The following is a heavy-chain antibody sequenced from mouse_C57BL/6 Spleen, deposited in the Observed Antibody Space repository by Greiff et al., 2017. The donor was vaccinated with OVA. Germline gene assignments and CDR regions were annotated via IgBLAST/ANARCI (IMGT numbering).Heavy chain of an antibody. V-gene: IGHV1-81*01. CDR1: GYTFTSYG. J-gene: IGHJ2*01. D-gene: IGHD1-1*01. CDR2: IYPRSGNT. Sequence: VKLMESGAELARPGASVKLSCKASGYTFTSYGISWVKQRTGQGLEWIGEIYPRSGNTYYNEKFKGKATLTADKSSSTAYMELRSLTSEDSAVYFCARATTVVFSDYWGQGTTLTVSS. CDR3: ARATTVVFSDY.